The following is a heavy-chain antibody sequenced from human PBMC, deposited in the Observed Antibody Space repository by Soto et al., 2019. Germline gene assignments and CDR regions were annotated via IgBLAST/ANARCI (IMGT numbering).Heavy chain of an antibody. J-gene: IGHJ4*02. V-gene: IGHV3-33*01. CDR1: GFTFSSYG. D-gene: IGHD5-12*01. CDR2: IWYDGSNK. Sequence: PGGSLRLSCAASGFTFSSYGMHWVRQAPGKGLEWVAVIWYDGSNKYYADSVKGRFTISRDNSKNTLYLQMNSLRAEDTAVYYCARSPGYSGYAHFDYWGQGTLVTVSS. CDR3: ARSPGYSGYAHFDY.